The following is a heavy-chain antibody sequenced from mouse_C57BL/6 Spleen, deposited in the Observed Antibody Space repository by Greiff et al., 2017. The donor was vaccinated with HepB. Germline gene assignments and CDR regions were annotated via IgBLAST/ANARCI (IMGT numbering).Heavy chain of an antibody. D-gene: IGHD3-2*02. J-gene: IGHJ3*01. Sequence: EVQLQQSGPGLVKPSQSLSLTCSVTGYSITSGYYWNWIRQFPGNKLEWMGYISYDGSNNYNPSLKNRISITRDTSKNQFFLKLNSVTTEDTATYYCASLDSSGYGAYWGQGTLVTVSA. CDR3: ASLDSSGYGAY. V-gene: IGHV3-6*01. CDR2: ISYDGSN. CDR1: GYSITSGYY.